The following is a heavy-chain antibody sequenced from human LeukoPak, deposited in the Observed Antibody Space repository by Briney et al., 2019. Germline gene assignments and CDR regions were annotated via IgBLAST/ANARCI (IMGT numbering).Heavy chain of an antibody. CDR2: IYSGGST. D-gene: IGHD6-19*01. CDR1: GFSVSGNY. CDR3: ARLAVAAFFDP. J-gene: IGHJ5*02. V-gene: IGHV3-66*04. Sequence: GGSLRLSCAASGFSVSGNYMSWVRQAPGKGLEWVSVIYSGGSTYYADSVKGRFTISRDNSKNTLYLQMNSLRAEDTAVYYCARLAVAAFFDPWGQGTLVTVSS.